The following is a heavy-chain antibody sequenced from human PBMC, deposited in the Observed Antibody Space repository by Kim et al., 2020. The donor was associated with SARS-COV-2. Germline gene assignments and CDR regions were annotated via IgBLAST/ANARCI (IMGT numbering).Heavy chain of an antibody. J-gene: IGHJ5*02. CDR1: GGSISSSSYY. V-gene: IGHV4-39*01. Sequence: SETLSLTCTVSGGSISSSSYYWGWIRQPPGKGLEWIGSIYYSGSTYYNPSLKSRVTISVDTSKNQFSLKLSSVTAADTAVYYCARHPTPIDILTGYRIDPWGQGTLVTVSS. CDR3: ARHPTPIDILTGYRIDP. D-gene: IGHD3-9*01. CDR2: IYYSGST.